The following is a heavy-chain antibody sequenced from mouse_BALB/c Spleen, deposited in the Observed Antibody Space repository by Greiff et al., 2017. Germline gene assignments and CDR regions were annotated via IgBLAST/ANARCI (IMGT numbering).Heavy chain of an antibody. J-gene: IGHJ3*01. CDR2: ISSGSSTI. V-gene: IGHV5-17*02. D-gene: IGHD2-2*01. CDR3: ARSYYGYDGGFAY. CDR1: GFTFSSFG. Sequence: DVKLVESGGGLVQPGGSRKLSCAASGFTFSSFGMHWVRQAPEKGLEWVAYISSGSSTIYYADTVKGRFTISRDNPKNTLFLQMTSLRSEDTAMYYCARSYYGYDGGFAYWGQGTLVTVSA.